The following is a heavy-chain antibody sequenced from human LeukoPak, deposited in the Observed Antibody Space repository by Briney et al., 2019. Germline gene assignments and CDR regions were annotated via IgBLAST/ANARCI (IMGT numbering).Heavy chain of an antibody. CDR3: ARYLYPYYYYGMDV. D-gene: IGHD2-2*02. CDR1: GFTFSNCA. J-gene: IGHJ6*02. Sequence: PGGSLRLSCAASGFTFSNCAMSWVRQAPGKGLEWVSDISGSGGSTYHADSVKGRFTISRDNSKNTLYLQMNSLRAEDTAVYYCARYLYPYYYYGMDVWGQGTTVTVSS. CDR2: ISGSGGST. V-gene: IGHV3-23*01.